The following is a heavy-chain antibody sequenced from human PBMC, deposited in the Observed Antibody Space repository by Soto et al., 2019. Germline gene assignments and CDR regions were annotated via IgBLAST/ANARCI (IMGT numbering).Heavy chain of an antibody. CDR1: GGSITPYY. J-gene: IGHJ4*02. CDR2: IYFAGTT. CDR3: ARLGGYFQALAS. Sequence: QVQLQESGPGLVKPSETLSLTCNVSGGSITPYYWSWIRQAPGKGLEWIGYIYFAGTTTYNPSLQSRVAITVDTSENQFSLRLTSVTAADSAVYYCARLGGYFQALASWGQGILVTVSS. D-gene: IGHD2-21*02. V-gene: IGHV4-59*08.